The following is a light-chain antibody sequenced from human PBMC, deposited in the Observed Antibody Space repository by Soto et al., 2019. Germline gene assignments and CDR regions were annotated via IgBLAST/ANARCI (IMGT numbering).Light chain of an antibody. J-gene: IGKJ1*01. CDR2: GAS. CDR3: QQYNNWWT. V-gene: IGKV3-15*01. Sequence: EIVMTQSPATLSVSPGERATLSCRASQSVSNNLAWYQKKPGQAPRLLIYGASTRATGIPARFSGSGSGTEFTITISSLQSEDFACYYCQQYNNWWTFGQGTRVDI. CDR1: QSVSNN.